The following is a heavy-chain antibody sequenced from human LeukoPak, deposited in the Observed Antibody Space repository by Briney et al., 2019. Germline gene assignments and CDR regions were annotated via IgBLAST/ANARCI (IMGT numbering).Heavy chain of an antibody. Sequence: ASVKVSCMVSGDTLTALSMHWVRQAPGKGLEWMGGFHPEDGETIYAQKFQGRVTMTEDTSTDTAYMELSSLRSDDTAVYYCTTGKIYCSTTSCSDDFWGQGTLVTVSS. CDR3: TTGKIYCSTTSCSDDF. J-gene: IGHJ4*02. CDR1: GDTLTALS. V-gene: IGHV1-24*01. CDR2: FHPEDGET. D-gene: IGHD2-2*01.